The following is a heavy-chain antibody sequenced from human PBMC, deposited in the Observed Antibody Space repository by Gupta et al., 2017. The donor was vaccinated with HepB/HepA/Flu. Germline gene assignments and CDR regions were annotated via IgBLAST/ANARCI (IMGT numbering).Heavy chain of an antibody. V-gene: IGHV3-33*01. CDR1: GFTFSSYG. CDR2: IWYDGSNK. J-gene: IGHJ4*02. Sequence: QVQLVESGGGVVQPGRSLRLSCAASGFTFSSYGMHWVRQAPGKGLEWVAVIWYDGSNKYYADSVKGRFTISRDNSKNTLYLQMNSLRAEDTAVYYCARERRGNGLFDYWGQGTLVTVSS. D-gene: IGHD3-16*01. CDR3: ARERRGNGLFDY.